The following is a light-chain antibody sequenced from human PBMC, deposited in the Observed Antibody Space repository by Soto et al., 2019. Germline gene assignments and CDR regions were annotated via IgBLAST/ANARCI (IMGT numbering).Light chain of an antibody. CDR3: QQYNTFPPP. J-gene: IGKJ4*01. Sequence: DIQMTQSPSTLSASVGDRVTITCRASQSISNWLAWYQQNPGKAPNLLIYKASSLESGVPSRFSGGGSGTEFPPPISSPQHADVEAYYCQQYNTFPPPFGGGA. V-gene: IGKV1-5*03. CDR1: QSISNW. CDR2: KAS.